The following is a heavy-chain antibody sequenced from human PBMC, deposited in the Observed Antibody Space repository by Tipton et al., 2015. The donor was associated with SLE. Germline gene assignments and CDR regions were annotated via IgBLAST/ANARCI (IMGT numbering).Heavy chain of an antibody. CDR3: ARGPGTSSSH. V-gene: IGHV4-38-2*01. CDR1: GYSISSGYY. D-gene: IGHD6-6*01. Sequence: TLSLTCAVSGYSISSGYYWGWIRQPPGKGLEWIGNIHHGGSTYYNPSLKSRVTISVDTSKNQFSLRLTSVTAPDTAVFYCARGPGTSSSHWGQGTLVTVSS. J-gene: IGHJ4*02. CDR2: IHHGGST.